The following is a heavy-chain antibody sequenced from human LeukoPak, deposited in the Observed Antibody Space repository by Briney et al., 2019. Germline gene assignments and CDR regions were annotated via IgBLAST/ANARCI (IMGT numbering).Heavy chain of an antibody. CDR2: IWNDGSKK. J-gene: IGHJ4*02. CDR3: AKGAYDYIEIGYFDS. CDR1: GFSFSTFG. Sequence: PGGSLRLSCAASGFSFSTFGMHWARRAPGKGLEWVAVIWNDGSKKFYAESVKGRFTISRDNSKNTVFLQMNSLRAEDTAIYYCAKGAYDYIEIGYFDSWGQGTLVTVSS. V-gene: IGHV3-33*03. D-gene: IGHD5-12*01.